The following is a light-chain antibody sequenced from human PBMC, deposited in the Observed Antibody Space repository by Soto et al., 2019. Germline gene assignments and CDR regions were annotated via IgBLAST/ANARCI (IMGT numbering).Light chain of an antibody. Sequence: RVMTQSPATLSLSPGERATLSCRASQSVSTNVAWYQQKPGQAPRLLIYGASTRATDIPARFSGSGSGTDFTLTISSLQSEDFAVYYCQQYNNWPPWTFGQGT. CDR2: GAS. CDR3: QQYNNWPPWT. V-gene: IGKV3-15*01. CDR1: QSVSTN. J-gene: IGKJ1*01.